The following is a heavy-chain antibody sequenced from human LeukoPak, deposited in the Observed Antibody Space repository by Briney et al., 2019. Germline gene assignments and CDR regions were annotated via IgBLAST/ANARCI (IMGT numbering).Heavy chain of an antibody. CDR2: IYYSGST. Sequence: SETLSLTCTVSGGSISSSSYYWGWIRQSPGKGLEWIGNIYYSGSTYYNPSLKSRVTISVDTSKNQFSLKLNSVTAADTAVYYCARGTFGGSGSYYNPLRSRYYYMDVWGKGTTVTISS. CDR3: ARGTFGGSGSYYNPLRSRYYYMDV. CDR1: GGSISSSSYY. J-gene: IGHJ6*03. D-gene: IGHD3-10*01. V-gene: IGHV4-39*07.